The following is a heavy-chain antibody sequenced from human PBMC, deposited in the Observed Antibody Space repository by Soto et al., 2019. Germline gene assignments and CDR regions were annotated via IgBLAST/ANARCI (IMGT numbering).Heavy chain of an antibody. CDR3: ARGGYCSGGSCYFPLDY. V-gene: IGHV3-48*02. D-gene: IGHD2-15*01. CDR2: ISSSSSTI. J-gene: IGHJ4*02. Sequence: GGSLRLSCAASGFTFSSYSMNWVRQAPGKGLEWVSYISSSSSTIYYADSVKGRFTISRDNAKNSLYLQMNSLRDEDTAVYYCARGGYCSGGSCYFPLDYWGQGTLVTVSS. CDR1: GFTFSSYS.